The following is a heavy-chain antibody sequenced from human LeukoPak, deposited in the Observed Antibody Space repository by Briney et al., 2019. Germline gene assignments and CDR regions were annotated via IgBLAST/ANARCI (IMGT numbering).Heavy chain of an antibody. V-gene: IGHV3-23*01. CDR2: ISGSGGST. CDR3: AKEMDYGGNSRGSGFDY. Sequence: GGSLRLSCAASGFTFSSYAMSWVRQAPGKGLEWVSAISGSGGSTYYADSVKGRFTISRDNSKNTLYLQMNSLRAEDTAVYYCAKEMDYGGNSRGSGFDYWGQGTLVTVSS. CDR1: GFTFSSYA. D-gene: IGHD4-17*01. J-gene: IGHJ4*02.